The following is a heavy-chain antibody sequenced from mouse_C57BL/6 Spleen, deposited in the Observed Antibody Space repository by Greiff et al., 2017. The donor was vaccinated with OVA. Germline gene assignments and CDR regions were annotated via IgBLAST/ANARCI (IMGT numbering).Heavy chain of an antibody. V-gene: IGHV3-6*01. Sequence: EVQLQESGPGLVKPSQSLSLTCSVTGYSITSGYYWNWIRQFPGNKLEWMGYISYDGSNNYNPSLKNRISLTRATSKNQFFLKFNSVTTEDTATDYCARGTTVVATDYWGQGTTLTVSS. CDR2: ISYDGSN. J-gene: IGHJ2*01. CDR1: GYSITSGYY. D-gene: IGHD1-1*01. CDR3: ARGTTVVATDY.